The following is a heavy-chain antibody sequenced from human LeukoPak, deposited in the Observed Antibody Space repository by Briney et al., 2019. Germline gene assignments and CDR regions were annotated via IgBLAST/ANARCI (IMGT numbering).Heavy chain of an antibody. CDR2: SSSSGNTT. CDR3: ARDGTSSWYFDS. CDR1: GFIFSDHY. D-gene: IGHD6-13*01. V-gene: IGHV3-11*01. J-gene: IGHJ4*02. Sequence: KPGGSLRLSCAASGFIFSDHYMSRIRQAPGKGLEWLSYSSSSGNTTHYADSVRGRFTISRDNAKNSLFLQMNSLRVEDTAIYYCARDGTSSWYFDSWGQGTLVTVAS.